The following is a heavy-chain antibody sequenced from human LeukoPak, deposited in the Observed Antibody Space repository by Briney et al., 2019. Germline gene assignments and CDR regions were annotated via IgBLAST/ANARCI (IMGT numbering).Heavy chain of an antibody. D-gene: IGHD2-8*01. V-gene: IGHV3-21*01. CDR2: ISSSSYI. CDR1: GFTFSSYS. J-gene: IGHJ4*02. Sequence: GGSLRLSCAASGFTFSSYSMNWVRQAPGKGLEWVSSISSSSYIYYADSVKGRFTISRDNAKNSLYLQMNSLRAKDTAVYYCARGGDCTNGVCYSGDYWGQGTLVTVSS. CDR3: ARGGDCTNGVCYSGDY.